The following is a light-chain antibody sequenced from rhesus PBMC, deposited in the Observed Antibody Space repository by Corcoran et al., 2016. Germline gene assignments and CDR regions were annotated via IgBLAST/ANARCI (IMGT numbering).Light chain of an antibody. V-gene: IGKV1-25*01. CDR2: EAS. Sequence: IHLTQSPSSLSASVGDRVTIPSRVSQGITNDLAWYQQKPGETPKLLIYEASSLQCGIPSRFSGGGSRTDFTLNLSSLQSEDFATYYCQHYYSTPLAFGGGTKVELK. J-gene: IGKJ4*01. CDR1: QGITND. CDR3: QHYYSTPLA.